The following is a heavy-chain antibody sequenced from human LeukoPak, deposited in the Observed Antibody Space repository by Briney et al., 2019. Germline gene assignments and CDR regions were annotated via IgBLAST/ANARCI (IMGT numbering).Heavy chain of an antibody. J-gene: IGHJ4*02. CDR3: AKDIGSGYDFFDY. CDR2: ISCSGVST. D-gene: IGHD5-12*01. Sequence: AISCSGVSTSYADSVNGRFTISRDNSKNTLYLQMNSLRAEDTAVYYCAKDIGSGYDFFDYWGQGTLVTVSS. V-gene: IGHV3-23*01.